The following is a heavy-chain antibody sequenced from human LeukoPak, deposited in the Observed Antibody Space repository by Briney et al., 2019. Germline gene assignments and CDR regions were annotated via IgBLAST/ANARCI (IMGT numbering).Heavy chain of an antibody. J-gene: IGHJ4*02. CDR3: ARHGDSSTWSYFDY. D-gene: IGHD6-13*01. CDR1: GGSITNYY. Sequence: SETLSLTCTVSGGSITNYYWTWIRQPPGKGLEWIGYISYSGSTNYNPPLKSRVTISVDTSKKQFSPRLTSVTAADTAVYYCARHGDSSTWSYFDYWGQGTLVTVSS. CDR2: ISYSGST. V-gene: IGHV4-59*08.